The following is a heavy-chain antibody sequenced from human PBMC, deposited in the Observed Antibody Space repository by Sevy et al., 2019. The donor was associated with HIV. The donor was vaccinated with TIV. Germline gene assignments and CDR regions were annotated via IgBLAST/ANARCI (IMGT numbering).Heavy chain of an antibody. J-gene: IGHJ5*02. CDR1: GFTFSSYA. V-gene: IGHV3-23*01. D-gene: IGHD6-6*01. CDR2: ISGSGGST. Sequence: GGSLRLSCAASGFTFSSYAMSWVRQAPRKGLEWVSAISGSGGSTYYADSVKGRFTISRDNSKNTLYLQMNSLRAEDTAVYYCAKGPRIAARPSWFDPWGQGTLVTVSS. CDR3: AKGPRIAARPSWFDP.